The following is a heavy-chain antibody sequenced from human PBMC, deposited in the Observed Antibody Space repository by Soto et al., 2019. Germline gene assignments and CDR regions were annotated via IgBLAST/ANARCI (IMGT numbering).Heavy chain of an antibody. Sequence: QMQLVQSGPEVKKPGSSVKVSCKTSGGTLSSFITYPINWVRQAPGQGPELMGGIVPNVGTVNYAQRFQGRVTMTADKSTGTSYTELNHLRSKDTALYYCARRDTSGFLRYFDTWGQGTLVTVS. CDR3: ARRDTSGFLRYFDT. CDR2: IVPNVGTV. D-gene: IGHD3-3*01. J-gene: IGHJ4*02. CDR1: GGTLSSFITYP. V-gene: IGHV1-69*06.